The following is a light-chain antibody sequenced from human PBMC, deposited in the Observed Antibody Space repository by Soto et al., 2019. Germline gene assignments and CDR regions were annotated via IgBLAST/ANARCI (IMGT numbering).Light chain of an antibody. CDR3: AAWDDRLNGVV. CDR1: SSNIGSKT. Sequence: QSVLTQPPSASGTPGQRVTISCSGSSSNIGSKTVNWYQQLPGTAPKLLIYNNNQRPSGVPDRFSGSKSGTSASLAISGLQSEDEADYYCAAWDDRLNGVVFGGGTKLT. J-gene: IGLJ3*02. CDR2: NNN. V-gene: IGLV1-44*01.